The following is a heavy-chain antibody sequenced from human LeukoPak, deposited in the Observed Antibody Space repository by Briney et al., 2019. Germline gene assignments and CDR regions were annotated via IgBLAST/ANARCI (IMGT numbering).Heavy chain of an antibody. V-gene: IGHV4-31*03. D-gene: IGHD4-17*01. Sequence: PSETLSLTCTVSGGSISSGGYYWSWIRRHPGKGLEWIGYIYYSGSTYYNPSLKSRVTISVDTSKNQFSLKLSFVTAADTAVYYCALWRGDYVVLDYWGQGTLVTVSS. CDR3: ALWRGDYVVLDY. CDR2: IYYSGST. CDR1: GGSISSGGYY. J-gene: IGHJ4*02.